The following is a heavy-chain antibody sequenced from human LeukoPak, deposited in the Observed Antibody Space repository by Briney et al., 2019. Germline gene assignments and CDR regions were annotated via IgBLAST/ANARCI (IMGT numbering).Heavy chain of an antibody. CDR3: ARQPLQRWPQSTNAAHAFDI. J-gene: IGHJ3*02. V-gene: IGHV4-59*08. CDR2: IYYSGST. CDR1: GGSISSYY. D-gene: IGHD1-1*01. Sequence: SETLSLTCTVSGGSISSYYWSWIRQPPGKGLEWIGYIYYSGSTNYNPSLKSRVTISVDTSKNQFSLKLSSVTAADTAVYYCARQPLQRWPQSTNAAHAFDIWGQGTMVTVSS.